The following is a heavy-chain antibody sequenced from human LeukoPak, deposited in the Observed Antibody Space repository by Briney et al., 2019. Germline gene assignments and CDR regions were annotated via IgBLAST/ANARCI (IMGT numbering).Heavy chain of an antibody. V-gene: IGHV3-23*01. J-gene: IGHJ4*02. D-gene: IGHD3-3*01. CDR2: ISDSGDNT. CDR3: AKVVYFWSGRGFFDY. Sequence: PGGSLRLSCAASGFTFSSYGMSWVRQAPGKGLEWVSGISDSGDNTYYADSVKGRFTISRDNSKNTLYLQMNSLRAEDTAVYYCAKVVYFWSGRGFFDYWGQGTLVTVSS. CDR1: GFTFSSYG.